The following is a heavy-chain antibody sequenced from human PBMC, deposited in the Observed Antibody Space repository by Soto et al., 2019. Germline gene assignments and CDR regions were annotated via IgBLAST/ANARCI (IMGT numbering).Heavy chain of an antibody. D-gene: IGHD2-15*01. CDR1: EFTFSTYT. CDR3: ARIHGYCSGATCSDTFDI. CDR2: ISSSSGTI. Sequence: GGSLRLSCAASEFTFSTYTMNWVRQAPGKGLEWVSYISSSSGTIYYADSLEGRFTISRDNAKNSLYLQMNSLRAEDTAVYYCARIHGYCSGATCSDTFDIWGQGTMVTVSS. V-gene: IGHV3-48*01. J-gene: IGHJ3*02.